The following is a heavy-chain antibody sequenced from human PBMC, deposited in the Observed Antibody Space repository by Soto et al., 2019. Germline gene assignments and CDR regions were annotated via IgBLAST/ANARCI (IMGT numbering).Heavy chain of an antibody. CDR2: ISTYKGVT. CDR3: VRVVVVPHYARTADY. J-gene: IGHJ4*02. V-gene: IGHV1-18*04. CDR1: GYTFTNYD. Sequence: QVQLVQSETEVMKPGASVKVSCKTSGYTFTNYDISWVRQAPGQGLEWMGWISTYKGVTEYAQKFPGRVTITEDTDTSTSYMELRSLKSDDTAVYFCVRVVVVPHYARTADYWGQGTLVTVSS. D-gene: IGHD2-15*01.